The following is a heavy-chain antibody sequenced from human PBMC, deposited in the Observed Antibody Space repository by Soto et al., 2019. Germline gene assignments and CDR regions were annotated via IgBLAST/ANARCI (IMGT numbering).Heavy chain of an antibody. J-gene: IGHJ4*02. V-gene: IGHV3-74*01. CDR1: GFTFSSYW. CDR3: ATLNSFGSDY. CDR2: IDTDGSDT. D-gene: IGHD5-18*01. Sequence: GVLSLSSAASGFTFSSYWMHCVRQAPGKGLVWVSYIDTDGSDTIYADSVKGRFTISRDNAKNTVYLQMNSLRAEDTAVYYCATLNSFGSDYWGQGTLVTVSS.